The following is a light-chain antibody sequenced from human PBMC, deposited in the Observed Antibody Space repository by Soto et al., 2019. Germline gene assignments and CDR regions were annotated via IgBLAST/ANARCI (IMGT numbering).Light chain of an antibody. CDR1: ESVRTS. Sequence: IVLTQSPATLSVSPGDRATLSCRASESVRTSLAWYQQKPGRSPSLLIYGASNRATGLPARFSGSGSGTDFTLTISSLQSEDFAVYYCQQYSDWPRTFGQGTKLEF. V-gene: IGKV3-15*01. CDR3: QQYSDWPRT. J-gene: IGKJ1*01. CDR2: GAS.